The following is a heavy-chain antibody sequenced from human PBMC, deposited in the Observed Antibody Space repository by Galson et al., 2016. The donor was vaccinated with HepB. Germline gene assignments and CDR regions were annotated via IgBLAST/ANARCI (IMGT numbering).Heavy chain of an antibody. CDR2: IRGSGGGI. CDR1: GFTFGTYA. J-gene: IGHJ4*02. CDR3: ARGVYGDHGWFDY. D-gene: IGHD4-17*01. V-gene: IGHV3-23*01. Sequence: SLRLSCAGSGFTFGTYAMNWVRQAPGKGLEWVSSIRGSGGGIDYADSVKGRFTISRDNSKNTLFLQMNTLRAEDTAVYYCARGVYGDHGWFDYWGQGTLVTVSS.